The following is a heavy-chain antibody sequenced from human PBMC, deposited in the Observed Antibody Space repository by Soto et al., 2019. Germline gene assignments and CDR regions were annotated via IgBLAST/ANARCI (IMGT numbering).Heavy chain of an antibody. CDR1: GGSISSYY. CDR3: ARYGSGSYLYNYYGMDV. J-gene: IGHJ6*02. Sequence: PSETLSLTCTVSGGSISSYYWSWIRQPPGKGPEWIGYIYYSGSTNYNPSLKSRVTISVDTSKNQFSLKLSSVTAADTAVYYCARYGSGSYLYNYYGMDVWGQGTTVTVSS. CDR2: IYYSGST. V-gene: IGHV4-59*01. D-gene: IGHD3-10*01.